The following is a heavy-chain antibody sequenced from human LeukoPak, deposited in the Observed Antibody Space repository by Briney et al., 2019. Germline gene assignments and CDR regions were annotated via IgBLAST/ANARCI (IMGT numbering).Heavy chain of an antibody. CDR2: IYSSGST. J-gene: IGHJ4*02. CDR1: GASVSGSPYY. Sequence: SETLSLTCTVSGASVSGSPYYWGWIRQPPGTGLEWIGSIYSSGSTYYNASLQSRVTISIETSKNQISLRLNSVTAADTAIYYCAKSGGYGLIDYWGQGTLVTVSS. V-gene: IGHV4-39*01. D-gene: IGHD1-26*01. CDR3: AKSGGYGLIDY.